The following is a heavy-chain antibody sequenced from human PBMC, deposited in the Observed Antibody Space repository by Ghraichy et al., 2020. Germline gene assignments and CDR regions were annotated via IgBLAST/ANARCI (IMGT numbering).Heavy chain of an antibody. CDR1: GGSISSSSYF. V-gene: IGHV4-39*01. D-gene: IGHD3-16*01. CDR2: LYYRGNT. CDR3: ARISPSFGGVTRARVFTEFDY. Sequence: ESLNISCTVSGGSISSSSYFWGWIRQPPGKGLEWIGSLYYRGNTYYNPPLKSRVTISVDMSKNQFSLKLSSVTAADTAVYYCARISPSFGGVTRARVFTEFDYWGQGTLVTVSS. J-gene: IGHJ4*02.